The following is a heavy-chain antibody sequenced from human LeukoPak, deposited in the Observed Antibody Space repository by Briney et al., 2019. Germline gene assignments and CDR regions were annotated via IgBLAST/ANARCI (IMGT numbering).Heavy chain of an antibody. J-gene: IGHJ3*02. V-gene: IGHV3-53*01. Sequence: PGGSLRLSCAASGFTVNNNYMTWVRQAPGKGLEWVSDIYSGGTTYYADSVKGRFTISRDNSKNTLFLQLSDLRAGDTAVYYCAKVTVVTPFRTFDIWGQGTMVTVSS. CDR3: AKVTVVTPFRTFDI. CDR2: IYSGGTT. D-gene: IGHD4-23*01. CDR1: GFTVNNNY.